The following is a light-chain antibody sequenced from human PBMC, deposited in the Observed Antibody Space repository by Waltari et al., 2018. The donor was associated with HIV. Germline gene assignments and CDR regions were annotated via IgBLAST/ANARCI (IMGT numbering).Light chain of an antibody. CDR1: HSNLGTHE. J-gene: IGLJ2*01. CDR2: NTN. CDR3: QSSDNTLSGSV. Sequence: QSVLPQPPSVSGAPGQRLTLSCTGDHSNLGTHEVHWYQQFPGTAPQLLIYNTNHRPSGVPDRFSGSKSGTSASLAITGLQAEDEADYYCQSSDNTLSGSVFGGGTKLTVL. V-gene: IGLV1-40*01.